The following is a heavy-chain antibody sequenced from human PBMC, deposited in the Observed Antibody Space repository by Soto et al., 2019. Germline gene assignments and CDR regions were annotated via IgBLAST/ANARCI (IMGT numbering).Heavy chain of an antibody. CDR2: RYFRSKWYN. D-gene: IGHD5-12*01. CDR1: GDSVSSNTAS. CDR3: AKGDNLGPKTGYAFDR. J-gene: IGHJ4*02. Sequence: SQTLSLTCAISGDSVSSNTASWNWIRQSPSRGLEWLGRRYFRSKWYNDYAVSVKSRIIINPDTSNNQFSLQLNSVTPEDTAVYFCAKGDNLGPKTGYAFDRWGQGIMVTVSS. V-gene: IGHV6-1*01.